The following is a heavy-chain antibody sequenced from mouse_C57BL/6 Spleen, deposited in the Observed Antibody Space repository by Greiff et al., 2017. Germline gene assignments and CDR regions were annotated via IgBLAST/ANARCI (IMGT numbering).Heavy chain of an antibody. CDR3: ARRAYGSSYFGD. CDR1: GYAFTNYL. V-gene: IGHV1-54*01. D-gene: IGHD1-1*01. CDR2: INPGSGGT. Sequence: QVQLQQSGAELVRPGTSVKVSCKASGYAFTNYLIEWVKQRPGQGLEWIGVINPGSGGTNYNEKFKGKATLTADKSSSTAYMQLSSLTSEDSAVYFCARRAYGSSYFGDWGQGTTLTVSS. J-gene: IGHJ2*01.